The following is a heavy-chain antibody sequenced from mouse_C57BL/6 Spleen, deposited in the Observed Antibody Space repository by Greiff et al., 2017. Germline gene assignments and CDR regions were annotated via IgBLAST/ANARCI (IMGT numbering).Heavy chain of an antibody. CDR3: ARSSGYDYGSSSAFDY. CDR1: GFNIKNTY. D-gene: IGHD1-1*01. CDR2: IDPANGNT. J-gene: IGHJ2*01. Sequence: VQLQQSVAELVRPGASVKLSCTASGFNIKNTYMHWVKQRPEQGLEWIGRIDPANGNTTYAPKFQGKATITADTYSNTAYLQLSSLTSEDTALYYCARSSGYDYGSSSAFDYWGQSTTLTVAS. V-gene: IGHV14-3*01.